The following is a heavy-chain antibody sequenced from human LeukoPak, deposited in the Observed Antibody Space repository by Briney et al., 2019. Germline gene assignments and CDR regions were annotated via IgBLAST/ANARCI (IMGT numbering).Heavy chain of an antibody. CDR3: ATDKIRSDDGDFDY. D-gene: IGHD3-10*01. J-gene: IGHJ4*02. V-gene: IGHV1-2*02. Sequence: ASVKVSCKASGYTFTGYYMHWVRQAPGQGLEWMGWINPNSGGTNYAQEFQGRVTMTEDTSTDTAYMELSSVRSEDTAVYYCATDKIRSDDGDFDYWGQGTLVTVSS. CDR2: INPNSGGT. CDR1: GYTFTGYY.